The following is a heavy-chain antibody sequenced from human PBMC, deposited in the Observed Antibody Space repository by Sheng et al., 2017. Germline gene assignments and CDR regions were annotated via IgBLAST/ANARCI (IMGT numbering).Heavy chain of an antibody. V-gene: IGHV4-34*01. J-gene: IGHJ6*02. D-gene: IGHD5-18*01. CDR3: ASALIRCYGFSRYDV. CDR1: GGSFSGYY. CDR2: INHSGST. Sequence: QVQLQQWGAGLLKPSETLSLTCAVYGGSFSGYYWSWIRQPPGKGLEWIGEINHSGSTNYNPSLKSRVTISVDTSKNQFSLKLSSVTAADTAVYYCASALIRCYGFSRYDVWGQGTTVTVSS.